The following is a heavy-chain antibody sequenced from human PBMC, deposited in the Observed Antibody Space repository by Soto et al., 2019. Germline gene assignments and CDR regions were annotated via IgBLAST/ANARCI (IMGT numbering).Heavy chain of an antibody. J-gene: IGHJ4*02. CDR1: GDSVSSNNNG. D-gene: IGHD6-6*01. V-gene: IGHV6-1*01. Sequence: SQTLSLTCAISGDSVSSNNNGWNWIRQSPSRGLEWLGRTYYRSKWHNDYAISVRSRITINPDTSKNQFPLQLNSVTPEDTAVYYCARDSRSIAPRPLDYWGQGTLVTVSS. CDR3: ARDSRSIAPRPLDY. CDR2: TYYRSKWHN.